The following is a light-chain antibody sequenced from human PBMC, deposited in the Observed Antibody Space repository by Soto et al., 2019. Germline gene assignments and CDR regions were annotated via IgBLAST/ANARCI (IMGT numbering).Light chain of an antibody. CDR1: NSDIGGYNY. CDR2: DVN. CDR3: SSYRSYRTLDV. V-gene: IGLV2-14*03. J-gene: IGLJ1*01. Sequence: QSALTQPDSVSGSPGESITISCTGTNSDIGGYNYVSWYQQYPGKAPKLVIYDVNNRPSGVSNRFSGSKSGYTASLTISGLQAEDDAHYYCSSYRSYRTLDVCGTGTKVTVL.